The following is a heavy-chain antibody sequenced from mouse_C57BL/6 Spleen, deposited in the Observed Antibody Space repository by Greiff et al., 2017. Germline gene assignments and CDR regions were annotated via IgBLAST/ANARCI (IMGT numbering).Heavy chain of an antibody. CDR3: ARERTGTDAMDD. D-gene: IGHD4-1*01. CDR2: IYPSDSET. V-gene: IGHV1-61*01. J-gene: IGHJ4*01. Sequence: QVQLQQPGAELVRPGSSVKLSCKASGYTFTSYWMDWVKQRPGHGLEWIGNIYPSDSETHYNQKFKDKATLTVDKSSSTAYMQLSSLTSEDSAVYYCARERTGTDAMDDWGQGTSVTVSS. CDR1: GYTFTSYW.